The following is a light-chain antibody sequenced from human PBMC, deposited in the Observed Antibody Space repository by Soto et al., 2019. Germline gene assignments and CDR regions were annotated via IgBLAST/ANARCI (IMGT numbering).Light chain of an antibody. CDR1: SSDVVGYNY. CDR3: GSYTTSNTRQIV. Sequence: QSVLTQPASVSGSPGQSITISCTGTSSDVVGYNYVSWYQQHPGKAPKFMIYDVSNRPSGVSNRFSGSKSGNTASLTISGLQAEDEADYYCGSYTTSNTRQIVFGTGTKVTVL. V-gene: IGLV2-14*01. J-gene: IGLJ1*01. CDR2: DVS.